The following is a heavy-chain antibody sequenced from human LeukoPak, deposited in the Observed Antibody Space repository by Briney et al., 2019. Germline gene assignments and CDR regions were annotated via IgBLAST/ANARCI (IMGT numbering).Heavy chain of an antibody. J-gene: IGHJ4*02. CDR2: LNQDGSEK. Sequence: GGSLRLSCAASGFTVSSYWRSWVRQAPGKGLEWVANLNQDGSEKYYVDSVEGRFTISRDNAQNSLYLQMNSLRAEDTAVYYCARPMNTGGSGSHYRPLDYWGQGTLVTVSS. D-gene: IGHD3-10*01. CDR1: GFTVSSYW. CDR3: ARPMNTGGSGSHYRPLDY. V-gene: IGHV3-7*01.